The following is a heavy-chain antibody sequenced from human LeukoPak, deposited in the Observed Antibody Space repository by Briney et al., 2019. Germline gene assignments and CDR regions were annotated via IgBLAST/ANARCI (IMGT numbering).Heavy chain of an antibody. CDR3: AKAPGGGAGSYFDY. V-gene: IGHV3-7*03. J-gene: IGHJ4*02. CDR1: GFTFSNYW. D-gene: IGHD3-10*01. CDR2: IKQDGSEK. Sequence: PGGSLRLSCAASGFTFSNYWMSWVRQAPGKGLEWVANIKQDGSEKYYVDSVKGRFTISRDNAKNSLYLQMNSLRAEDTALYYCAKAPGGGAGSYFDYWGQGSLVTVSS.